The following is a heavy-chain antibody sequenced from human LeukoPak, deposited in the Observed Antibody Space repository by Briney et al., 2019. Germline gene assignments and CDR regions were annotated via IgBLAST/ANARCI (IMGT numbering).Heavy chain of an antibody. V-gene: IGHV1-2*02. CDR3: VGLYGDDASFDY. CDR1: GYTFTGYY. Sequence: ASVKVSCKASGYTFTGYYMHWVRQAPGQGLEWMGWINPNSGGTNYAQKFQGRVTMTRDTSISTAYMELSRLRSDDTAVYYCVGLYGDDASFDYWGQGTLVTVSS. CDR2: INPNSGGT. D-gene: IGHD4-17*01. J-gene: IGHJ4*02.